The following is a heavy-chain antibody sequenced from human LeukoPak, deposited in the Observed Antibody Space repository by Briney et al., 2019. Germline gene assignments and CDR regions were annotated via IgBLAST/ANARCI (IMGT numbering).Heavy chain of an antibody. D-gene: IGHD3-22*01. CDR1: GFTFSSYS. J-gene: IGHJ4*02. CDR3: AKDRAVVIKDEMDY. V-gene: IGHV3-21*04. Sequence: PGGSLRLSCAASGFTFSSYSMNWVRQAPGKGLEWVSSISSSSSYIYYADSVKGRFTISRDNSKNTLYLQMNSLRAEDTAVYYCAKDRAVVIKDEMDYWGQGTLVTVSS. CDR2: ISSSSSYI.